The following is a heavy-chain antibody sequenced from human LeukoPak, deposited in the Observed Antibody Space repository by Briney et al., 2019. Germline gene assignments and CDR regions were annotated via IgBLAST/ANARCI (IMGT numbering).Heavy chain of an antibody. CDR3: AREESVVVPAATRYYYYMDV. J-gene: IGHJ6*03. CDR2: IWYDGSNK. CDR1: GFTFSSYG. D-gene: IGHD2-2*01. V-gene: IGHV3-33*01. Sequence: PGRSLRLSCAASGFTFSSYGMHWVRQAPGKGLEWVAAIWYDGSNKYYADSVKGRFTISRDNSKNTLYLQMNSLRAEDTAVYYCAREESVVVPAATRYYYYMDVWGKGTTVTVSS.